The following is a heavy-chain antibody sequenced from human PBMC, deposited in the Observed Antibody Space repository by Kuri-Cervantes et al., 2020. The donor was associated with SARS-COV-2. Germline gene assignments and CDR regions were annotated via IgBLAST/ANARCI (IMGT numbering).Heavy chain of an antibody. CDR1: GGSISSGSYY. D-gene: IGHD6-6*01. J-gene: IGHJ3*02. Sequence: LRLSCTVSGGSISSGSYYWSWIRQPAGKGLEWIGYIYTSGSTNYNPSLKSRVTMSVDTSKNQFSLKLSSVTAADTAVYYCARRSLTDAFDIWGQGTMVTVSS. CDR3: ARRSLTDAFDI. V-gene: IGHV4-61*09. CDR2: IYTSGST.